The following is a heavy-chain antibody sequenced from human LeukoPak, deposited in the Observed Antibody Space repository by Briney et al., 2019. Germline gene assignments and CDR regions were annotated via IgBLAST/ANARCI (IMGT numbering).Heavy chain of an antibody. CDR3: ARDPQMAMVAFDI. V-gene: IGHV6-1*01. CDR1: GDSVSSNIAA. Sequence: SQTLSLTCAISGDSVSSNIAAWSWIRQSPSRGLEWLGRTYYRSKWYNDYAVSEKSRMIINPDTSKNQFSLQLNSVTPEDTAVYYCARDPQMAMVAFDIWGQGTMVTASS. D-gene: IGHD5-24*01. CDR2: TYYRSKWYN. J-gene: IGHJ3*02.